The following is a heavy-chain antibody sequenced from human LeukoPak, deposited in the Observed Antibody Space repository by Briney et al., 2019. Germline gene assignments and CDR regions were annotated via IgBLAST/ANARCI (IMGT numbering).Heavy chain of an antibody. Sequence: GASVKVSCKASGGTFSSYAISWVRQAPGQGLEWIGRIIPIFGTAIYAQKFQGRVTITTDESTSTAYMELSSLRSEDTAVYYCVYGSGSYHYFDYWGQGTLVTVSS. V-gene: IGHV1-69*05. CDR3: VYGSGSYHYFDY. D-gene: IGHD3-10*01. J-gene: IGHJ4*02. CDR2: IIPIFGTA. CDR1: GGTFSSYA.